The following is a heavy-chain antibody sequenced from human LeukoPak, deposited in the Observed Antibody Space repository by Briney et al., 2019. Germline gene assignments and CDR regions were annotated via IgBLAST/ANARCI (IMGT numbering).Heavy chain of an antibody. J-gene: IGHJ4*02. CDR3: AKDPCTNGVCYQVDY. CDR1: GFTFDDYA. Sequence: AGGSLRLSCAASGFTFDDYAMHWVRQAPGKGLEWVSGISWNSGSIGYADSVKGRFTISRDNSKNTLYLQMNSLRAEDTAVYYCAKDPCTNGVCYQVDYWGQGTLVTVSS. CDR2: ISWNSGSI. V-gene: IGHV3-9*01. D-gene: IGHD2-8*01.